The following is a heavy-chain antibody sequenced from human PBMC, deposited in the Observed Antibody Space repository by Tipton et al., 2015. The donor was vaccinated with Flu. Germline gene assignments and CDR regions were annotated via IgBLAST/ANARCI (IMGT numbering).Heavy chain of an antibody. V-gene: IGHV4-61*10. Sequence: TLSLTCSVSGGSVNDGGYYWSWIRQPAGKGLEWIGEINHSGTTNYNPSLKSRVTILIDAPKNQFSLKVTSVTAADTAVYYCAAGSSWYTENHYHYYGMDVWDQGTTVTVS. CDR1: GGSVNDGGYY. J-gene: IGHJ6*02. D-gene: IGHD6-13*01. CDR3: AAGSSWYTENHYHYYGMDV. CDR2: INHSGTT.